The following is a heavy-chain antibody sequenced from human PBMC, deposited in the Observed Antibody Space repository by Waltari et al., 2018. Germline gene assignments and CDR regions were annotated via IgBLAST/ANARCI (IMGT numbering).Heavy chain of an antibody. CDR2: ISGSVGSGT. J-gene: IGHJ6*02. V-gene: IGHV3-23*01. CDR3: AKELVVGGMGDV. D-gene: IGHD2-2*01. CDR1: GFTLSRFA. Sequence: EVQLLESGGGLVQPGGSLRLPCVASGFTLSRFALCWFRQVPGKGLEAVSAISGSVGSGTYYGDSMEGGLTISRDNSKNTLYLKMSSLTAEVTAVYYCAKELVVGGMGDVWGQGTTVTVSS.